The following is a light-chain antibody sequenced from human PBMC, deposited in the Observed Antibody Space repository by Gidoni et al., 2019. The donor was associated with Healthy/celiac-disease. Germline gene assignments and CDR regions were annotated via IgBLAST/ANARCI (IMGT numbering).Light chain of an antibody. CDR2: DVS. CDR1: SSDVGGYNY. Sequence: QSALTQPRPVSGSPGQSVTIACTGTSSDVGGYNYVPWYQPHPGKAPKLMIYDVSKRPSGVPDRFSGSKSGNTASLTSSGLQAEDEADYYCCSYAGSYTFVFGGGTKLTVL. CDR3: CSYAGSYTFV. J-gene: IGLJ3*02. V-gene: IGLV2-11*01.